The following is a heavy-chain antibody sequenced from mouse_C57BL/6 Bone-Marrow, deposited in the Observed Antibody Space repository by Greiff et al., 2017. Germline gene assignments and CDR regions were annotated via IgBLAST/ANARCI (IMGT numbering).Heavy chain of an antibody. CDR3: ARQLRLRGGFAY. J-gene: IGHJ3*01. CDR2: IYPSDSET. D-gene: IGHD3-2*02. V-gene: IGHV1-61*01. Sequence: VQLQQPGAELVRPGSSVKLSCKASGYTFTSYWMDWVKQRPGQGLEWIGNIYPSDSETHYNQKFKDKATLTVDKSSSTAYMQLSSLTSEDSAVYYCARQLRLRGGFAYWGQGPLVTVAA. CDR1: GYTFTSYW.